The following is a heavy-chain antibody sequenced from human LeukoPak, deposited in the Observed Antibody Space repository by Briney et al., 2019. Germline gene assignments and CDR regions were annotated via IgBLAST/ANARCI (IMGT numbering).Heavy chain of an antibody. CDR1: GGSISSYY. CDR3: AREGTYYYDSSGYHAFDI. V-gene: IGHV4-4*07. D-gene: IGHD3-22*01. Sequence: PSETLSLTCTVSGGSISSYYWSWIRQPAGKGLEWIGRIYTSGSTNYNPSLKSRVTMSVDTSKNQFSLKLSSVTAADTAVYYCAREGTYYYDSSGYHAFDIWGQGTMVTVSS. J-gene: IGHJ3*02. CDR2: IYTSGST.